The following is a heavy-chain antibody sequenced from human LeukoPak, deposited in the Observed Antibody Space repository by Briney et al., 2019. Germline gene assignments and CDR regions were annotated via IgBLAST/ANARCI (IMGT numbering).Heavy chain of an antibody. D-gene: IGHD5-18*01. J-gene: IGHJ4*02. V-gene: IGHV3-48*03. CDR3: ARGYSYGPHYFDY. CDR2: ISSSGSTI. CDR1: GFTFSSYE. Sequence: PGGSLRLSCAASGFTFSSYEMNWVRQAPGKGLEWVSYISSSGSTIYYADSVKGRFTISRDNAKNSLYLQMNSLRAEDTAVYYCARGYSYGPHYFDYWGQGTLITVSS.